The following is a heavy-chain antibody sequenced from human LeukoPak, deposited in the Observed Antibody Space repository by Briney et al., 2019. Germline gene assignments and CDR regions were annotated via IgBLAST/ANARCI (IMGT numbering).Heavy chain of an antibody. CDR2: IYHSGST. CDR3: ARAHYDFWSGYPAHLDY. D-gene: IGHD3-3*01. CDR1: GGSISSGGYY. Sequence: SETLSLTCTVSGGSISSGGYYWSWIRQPPGKGLEWIGYIYHSGSTYYNPSLKSRATISVDRSKNQFSLKLSSVTAADTAVYYCARAHYDFWSGYPAHLDYWGQGTLVTVSS. J-gene: IGHJ4*02. V-gene: IGHV4-30-2*01.